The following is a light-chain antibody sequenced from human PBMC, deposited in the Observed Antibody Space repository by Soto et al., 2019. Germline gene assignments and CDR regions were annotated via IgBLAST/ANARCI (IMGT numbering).Light chain of an antibody. V-gene: IGLV2-8*01. J-gene: IGLJ1*01. Sequence: ISCTGTKSDIGVYDFVSWYQHHPGKAPRLIIYEVVQRPSGVPDRFSGSKSGNTASLTVSGLQAADEADSFCKSYAGSNTYVFGSGTKVTVL. CDR2: EVV. CDR1: KSDIGVYDF. CDR3: KSYAGSNTYV.